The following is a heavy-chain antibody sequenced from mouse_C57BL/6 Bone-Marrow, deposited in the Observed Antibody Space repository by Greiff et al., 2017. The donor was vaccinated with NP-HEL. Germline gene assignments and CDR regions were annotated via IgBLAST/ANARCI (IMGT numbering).Heavy chain of an antibody. Sequence: VQLQQSGAELVRPGASVKLSCTASGFNIKDDYMHWVKQRPEQGLEWIGWIDPENGDTEYASKFQGKATITAGTSSNTAYLQLSSLTSEDTAVYYCTTDGSSSYYFDYWGQGTTLTVSS. V-gene: IGHV14-4*01. CDR2: IDPENGDT. CDR1: GFNIKDDY. J-gene: IGHJ2*01. CDR3: TTDGSSSYYFDY. D-gene: IGHD1-1*01.